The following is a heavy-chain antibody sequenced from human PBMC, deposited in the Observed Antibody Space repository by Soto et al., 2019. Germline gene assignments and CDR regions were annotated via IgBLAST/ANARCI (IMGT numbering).Heavy chain of an antibody. J-gene: IGHJ6*02. Sequence: GGSLRLSCAASGFTFSSYGMHWVRQAPGKGLEWVAVIWYDGSEKYYADAVRGRFTISRDNSKNTVYLQMSSLRGEDTAVYYCARLKYCSGGTCYGAHGLDVWGQGTTVTVSS. CDR2: IWYDGSEK. V-gene: IGHV3-33*08. CDR3: ARLKYCSGGTCYGAHGLDV. D-gene: IGHD2-15*01. CDR1: GFTFSSYG.